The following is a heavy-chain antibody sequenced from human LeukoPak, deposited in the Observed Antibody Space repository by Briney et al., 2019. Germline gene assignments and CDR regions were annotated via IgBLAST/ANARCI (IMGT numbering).Heavy chain of an antibody. J-gene: IGHJ3*02. Sequence: GGSLRLSCAASGFTFSIAWMSWVRQAPGKGLEWVGRIKSKRYGGTTDYAAPVKDRFTISRDDSKNTLYLQMNSLKTEDTAVYYCTWSGGVRIQPYAFDIWGQGTMVTLSS. CDR1: GFTFSIAW. CDR3: TWSGGVRIQPYAFDI. D-gene: IGHD5-18*01. CDR2: IKSKRYGGTT. V-gene: IGHV3-15*01.